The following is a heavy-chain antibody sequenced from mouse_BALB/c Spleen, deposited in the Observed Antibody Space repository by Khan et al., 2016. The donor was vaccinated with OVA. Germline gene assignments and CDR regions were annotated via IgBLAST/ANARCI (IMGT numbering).Heavy chain of an antibody. CDR1: GFSLTSYG. CDR2: IWSDGST. D-gene: IGHD2-3*01. CDR3: ARCFDGYSSLYAMDY. J-gene: IGHJ4*01. V-gene: IGHV2-6*02. Sequence: QVQLKESGPGLVAPSQSLSITCTVSGFSLTSYGVHWVRQPPGKGLEWLVVIWSDGSTNYNSVLKSRLSISKHNSKSQVFLKMNSLQTDDTAIYYCARCFDGYSSLYAMDYWGQGTSVTVSS.